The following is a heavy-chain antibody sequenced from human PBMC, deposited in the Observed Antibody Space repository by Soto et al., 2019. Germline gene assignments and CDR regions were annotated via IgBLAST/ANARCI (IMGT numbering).Heavy chain of an antibody. CDR2: IIPIFGTA. Sequence: SVKVSCKASGGTFSSYAISWVRQAPGQGLEWMGGIIPIFGTANYAQKFQGRVTITADESTSTAYMELSSLRSEDTAVYYCARTGDYYGSGSYSQDYYYYYGMDVWGQGTTVTVSS. CDR1: GGTFSSYA. D-gene: IGHD3-10*01. V-gene: IGHV1-69*13. CDR3: ARTGDYYGSGSYSQDYYYYYGMDV. J-gene: IGHJ6*02.